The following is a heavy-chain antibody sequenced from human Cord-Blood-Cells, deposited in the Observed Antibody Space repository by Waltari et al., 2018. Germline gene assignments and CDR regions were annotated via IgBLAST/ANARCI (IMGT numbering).Heavy chain of an antibody. J-gene: IGHJ6*03. CDR3: ARLRLGDRGYYYMDV. CDR1: GGSISSYY. D-gene: IGHD3-10*01. Sequence: QVQLQESGPGLVKPSETLSLTCTVSGGSISSYYWSWIRQPAGKGLEWIGRIYTSGSTNYNPALKGRVTMSVDTSKNQFSLKRSAVTAADTAVYYCARLRLGDRGYYYMDVWGKGTTVTVSS. V-gene: IGHV4-4*07. CDR2: IYTSGST.